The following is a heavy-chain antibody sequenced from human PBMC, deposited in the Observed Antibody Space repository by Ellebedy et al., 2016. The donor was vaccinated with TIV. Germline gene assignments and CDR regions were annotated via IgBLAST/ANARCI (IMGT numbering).Heavy chain of an antibody. CDR2: LSGSGGAT. J-gene: IGHJ6*02. Sequence: GESLKISCAVSGFDFSSYAMSWVRQAPGKGLEWVSSLSGSGGATYYADSVQGRFTVSRDNSKNTLYLQMNSLRAEDTAVYYCAHSIRGGWNYYYGVDVWGQGNTVTVSS. D-gene: IGHD3-10*01. CDR3: AHSIRGGWNYYYGVDV. V-gene: IGHV3-23*01. CDR1: GFDFSSYA.